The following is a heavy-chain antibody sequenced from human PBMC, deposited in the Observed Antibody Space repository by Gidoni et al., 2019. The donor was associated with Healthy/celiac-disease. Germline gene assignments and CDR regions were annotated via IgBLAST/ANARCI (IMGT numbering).Heavy chain of an antibody. D-gene: IGHD6-13*01. Sequence: QLQLQESGPGLVKPSETLSLTCTVSGGSISSSSYYWGWIRQPPGKGLEWIGSIYYSGSTYYNPSLKSRVTISVDTSKNQFSLKLSSVTAADTAVYYCVTRGGSSSWYYFDYWGQGTLVTVSS. J-gene: IGHJ4*02. CDR1: GGSISSSSYY. V-gene: IGHV4-39*01. CDR3: VTRGGSSSWYYFDY. CDR2: IYYSGST.